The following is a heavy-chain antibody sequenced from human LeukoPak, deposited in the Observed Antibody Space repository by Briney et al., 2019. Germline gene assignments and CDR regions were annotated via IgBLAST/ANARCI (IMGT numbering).Heavy chain of an antibody. J-gene: IGHJ4*02. CDR1: GGSISSYY. V-gene: IGHV4-59*01. CDR2: IYYSGST. CDR3: AREKDSSSWYRHFDY. D-gene: IGHD6-13*01. Sequence: SETLSLTCTVSGGSISSYYWSWIRQPPGKGLEWIGYIYYSGSTNYNPSLKSRGTISVDTSKNQFSLKLSSVTAADTAVYYCAREKDSSSWYRHFDYWGQGTLVTVSS.